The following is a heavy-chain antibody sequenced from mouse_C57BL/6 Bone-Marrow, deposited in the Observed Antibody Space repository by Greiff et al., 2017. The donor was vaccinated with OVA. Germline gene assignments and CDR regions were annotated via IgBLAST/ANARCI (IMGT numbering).Heavy chain of an antibody. J-gene: IGHJ3*01. CDR2: SRNKANDYTT. D-gene: IGHD1-1*01. V-gene: IGHV7-1*01. CDR3: ARDYYYYGWFAY. Sequence: EVKLVESGGGLVQSGRSLRLSCATSGFTFSDFYMEWVRQAPGKGLEWIAASRNKANDYTTEYSASVKGRFIVSRDTSQSILYLQMNALRAEDTAIYYCARDYYYYGWFAYWGQGTLVTVSA. CDR1: GFTFSDFY.